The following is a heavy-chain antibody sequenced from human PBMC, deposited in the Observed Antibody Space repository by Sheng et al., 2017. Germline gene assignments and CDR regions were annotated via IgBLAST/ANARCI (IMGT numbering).Heavy chain of an antibody. CDR2: INHSGST. J-gene: IGHJ4*02. V-gene: IGHV4-34*01. D-gene: IGHD3-10*01. CDR1: GGSFSGYY. Sequence: QVQLQQWGAGLLKPSETLSLTCAVYGGSFSGYYWSWIRQPPGKGLEWIGEINHSGSTNYNPSLKSRVTISVDTSKNQFSLKLSSVTAADTAVYYCARGLSMVRGVITSYYFDYWGQGTLVTVSS. CDR3: ARGLSMVRGVITSYYFDY.